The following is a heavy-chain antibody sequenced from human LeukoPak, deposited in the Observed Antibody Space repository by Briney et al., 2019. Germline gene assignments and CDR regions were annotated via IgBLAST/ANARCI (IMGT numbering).Heavy chain of an antibody. Sequence: SETLSLTCTVSGGSISSGSYYWSWIRQPAGKGLEWIGRIYTSGSTNYNPSLKSRVTISVDTSKNQFSLKLSSVTAADTALYYCARETDWGFWSGFFVFDFWGLGTMVTVSS. CDR1: GGSISSGSYY. CDR2: IYTSGST. CDR3: ARETDWGFWSGFFVFDF. J-gene: IGHJ3*01. V-gene: IGHV4-61*02. D-gene: IGHD3-3*01.